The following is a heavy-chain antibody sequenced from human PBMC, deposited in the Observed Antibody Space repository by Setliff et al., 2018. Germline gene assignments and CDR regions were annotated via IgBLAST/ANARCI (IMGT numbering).Heavy chain of an antibody. CDR1: GFTFSNAW. J-gene: IGHJ6*02. CDR2: ISGSGGST. V-gene: IGHV3-23*01. D-gene: IGHD3-10*01. Sequence: PGGSLRLSCTASGFTFSNAWMSWVRQAPGKGLEWVSAISGSGGSTYYADSVKGRFTISRDNSKNTLYLQMNSLRAEDTAVYYCAKVGQTHYVLLWFGAPYGMDVWGQGTTVTVSS. CDR3: AKVGQTHYVLLWFGAPYGMDV.